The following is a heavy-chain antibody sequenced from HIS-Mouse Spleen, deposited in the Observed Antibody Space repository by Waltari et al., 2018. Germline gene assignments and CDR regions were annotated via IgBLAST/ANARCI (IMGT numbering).Heavy chain of an antibody. V-gene: IGHV4-59*01. J-gene: IGHJ4*02. D-gene: IGHD6-13*01. CDR2: IYYSGST. CDR1: GGSISSYY. CDR3: ARGLRLTGYSSSFDY. Sequence: QVQLQESGPGLVKPSETLSLTCTVSGGSISSYYWSWIRQPPGKGLEWIGYIYYSGSTNYNPSLKSRVTISVDTSKTQFSLKLSSVTAADTAVYYCARGLRLTGYSSSFDYWGQGTLVTVSS.